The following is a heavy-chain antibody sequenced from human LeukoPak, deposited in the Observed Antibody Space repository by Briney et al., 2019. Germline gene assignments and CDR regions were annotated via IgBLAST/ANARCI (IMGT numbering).Heavy chain of an antibody. D-gene: IGHD4-23*01. CDR1: GGSFSGYY. J-gene: IGHJ3*02. CDR3: ARAHDYGGGVSAFDI. CDR2: INHSGST. V-gene: IGHV4-34*01. Sequence: SETLSLTCAVYGGSFSGYYWSWIRQPPGKGLEWIGEINHSGSTNYNPSLKSRVTISVDTSKNQFSLKLSSVTAADTAVYYCARAHDYGGGVSAFDIWGQGTMVTVSS.